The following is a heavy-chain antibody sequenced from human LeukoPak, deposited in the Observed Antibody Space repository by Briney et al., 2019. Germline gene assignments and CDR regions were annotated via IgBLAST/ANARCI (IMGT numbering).Heavy chain of an antibody. CDR2: VNENGREI. Sequence: GGPLRLSCAASGFTFRSFYMSWVRQAPGKGLEWVAKVNENGREIYYADSVKGRFTISRDNAKNSVYLQMNNLRAEDTAVYYCAKDEVGGHFEYWGQGILVTVSS. V-gene: IGHV3-7*01. CDR3: AKDEVGGHFEY. J-gene: IGHJ4*02. CDR1: GFTFRSFY.